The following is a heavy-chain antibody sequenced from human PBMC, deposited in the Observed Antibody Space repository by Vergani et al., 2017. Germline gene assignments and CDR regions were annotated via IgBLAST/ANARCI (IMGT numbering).Heavy chain of an antibody. CDR1: GFTFSSYA. J-gene: IGHJ4*02. V-gene: IGHV3-30-3*01. Sequence: QVQLVESGGGVVQPGRSLRLSCAASGFTFSSYAMHWVRQAPGKGLEWVAVISYDVSNKYYADSVKGRFTISRDNSKNTLYLQMNSLRAEDTALYYCAKDSGYYYDSSCYFDYWGQGTLVTVSS. CDR3: AKDSGYYYDSSCYFDY. D-gene: IGHD3-22*01. CDR2: ISYDVSNK.